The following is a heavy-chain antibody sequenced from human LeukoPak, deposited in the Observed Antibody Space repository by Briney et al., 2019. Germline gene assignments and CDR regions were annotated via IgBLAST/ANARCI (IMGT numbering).Heavy chain of an antibody. D-gene: IGHD4-11*01. Sequence: PGGSLRLSCAASGFTFSTYAMSWVRQAPGKGLEWVANIKQDGSEEYYADSVKGRFTISRDNAKNSLYLQMNSLRAEDTAVYYCARGDFIKGRFDYWGQGTLVTVSS. CDR2: IKQDGSEE. CDR1: GFTFSTYA. J-gene: IGHJ4*02. CDR3: ARGDFIKGRFDY. V-gene: IGHV3-7*01.